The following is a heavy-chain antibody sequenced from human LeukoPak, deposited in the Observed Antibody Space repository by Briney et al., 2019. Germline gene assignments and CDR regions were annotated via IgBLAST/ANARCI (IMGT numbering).Heavy chain of an antibody. J-gene: IGHJ4*02. Sequence: GASVKVSCKASGYTFTSYYIHCVRQAPGQGREWMGIKTPSGGSTSYAQKFQGRVTMTRDTSTSTVYMELSSLRSEDTAVYYCARDNGSGRGPFLDYWGQGTLVTVSS. CDR3: ARDNGSGRGPFLDY. CDR2: KTPSGGST. D-gene: IGHD2-8*01. V-gene: IGHV1-46*01. CDR1: GYTFTSYY.